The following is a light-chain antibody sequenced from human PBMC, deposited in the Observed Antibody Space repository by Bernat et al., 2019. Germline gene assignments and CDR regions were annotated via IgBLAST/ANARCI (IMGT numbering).Light chain of an antibody. CDR1: SSDVGSYNL. V-gene: IGLV2-23*01. Sequence: QSALTQPASVSGSPGQSITISCTGTSSDVGSYNLVSWYQQNPGKAPQLMIYEGSKRPSGVANRFSGSKSGNTASLTISGLQAEDEADYYCCSYAGSSTDYVFGTGTKVTVL. J-gene: IGLJ1*01. CDR2: EGS. CDR3: CSYAGSSTDYV.